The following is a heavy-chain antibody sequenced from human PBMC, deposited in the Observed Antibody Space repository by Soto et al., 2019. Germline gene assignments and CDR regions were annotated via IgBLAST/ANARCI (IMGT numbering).Heavy chain of an antibody. CDR3: ARGQLVGYSGYDPGYYYYGMDV. D-gene: IGHD5-12*01. V-gene: IGHV4-61*01. CDR1: GGSVSSGSYY. CDR2: IYYSGST. J-gene: IGHJ6*02. Sequence: SETLSLSCTVSGGSVSSGSYYWSWIRQPPGKGLEWIGYIYYSGSTNYNPSLKSRVTISVDTSKNQFSLKLSSVTAADTAVYYCARGQLVGYSGYDPGYYYYGMDVWGQGTTVTVSS.